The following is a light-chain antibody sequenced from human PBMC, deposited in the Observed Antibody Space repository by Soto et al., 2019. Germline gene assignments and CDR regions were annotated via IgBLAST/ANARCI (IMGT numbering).Light chain of an antibody. CDR3: QQSYSTPPYT. V-gene: IGKV1-39*01. CDR1: QSISSY. J-gene: IGKJ2*01. Sequence: DVQMTQSPSSLSASVGDRVTITCRASQSISSYLNWYQQKPGKAPKLLIYAASYLQSEVPSRFSGSGSGTDFTLTISCLQPEDLATYYSQQSYSTPPYTFGQGTKLEIK. CDR2: AAS.